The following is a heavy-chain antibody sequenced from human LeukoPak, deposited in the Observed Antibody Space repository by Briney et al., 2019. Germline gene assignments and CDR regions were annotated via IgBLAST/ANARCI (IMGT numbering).Heavy chain of an antibody. V-gene: IGHV4-30-4*01. Sequence: SQTLSLTCSVSGGSISSGEYYWRWIRQPPGKGLEWIGYIYYSGNTYYNPSLKSRVTISVDTSKNQFSLKLNSVTAADTAVYYCARYDYGSYGSYYDYWGQGTLVTVSS. CDR3: ARYDYGSYGSYYDY. CDR1: GGSISSGEYY. D-gene: IGHD4-11*01. CDR2: IYYSGNT. J-gene: IGHJ4*02.